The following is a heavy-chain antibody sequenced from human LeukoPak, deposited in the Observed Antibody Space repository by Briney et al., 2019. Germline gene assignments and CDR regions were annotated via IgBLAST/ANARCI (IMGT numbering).Heavy chain of an antibody. CDR2: IYHSGKT. J-gene: IGHJ4*02. D-gene: IGHD1-26*01. CDR3: ARAVVGAPWD. CDR1: DYSISDGYY. V-gene: IGHV4-38-2*02. Sequence: SETLSLTCTVSDYSISDGYYWVWIRQPPGKGLEWIGSIYHSGKTYYNPSLTLKSRVTMSADTSKNQFSLRLSSVTATDTAVYYCARAVVGAPWDWGQGTLVTVSS.